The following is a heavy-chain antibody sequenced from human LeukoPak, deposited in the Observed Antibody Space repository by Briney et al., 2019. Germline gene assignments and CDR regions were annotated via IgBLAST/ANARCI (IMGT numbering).Heavy chain of an antibody. CDR2: IRSEADGGTT. CDR1: GFTFRDYN. V-gene: IGHV3-49*03. D-gene: IGHD6-6*01. J-gene: IGHJ4*02. Sequence: GGSLRLSCTASGFTFRDYNINWFRQAPGRGLEWVGFIRSEADGGTTEYAASVKGRFTISRDDSINVAYLQINNLRAEDTALYYCARDDRPSGHDFDYWGQGTLVTVSS. CDR3: ARDDRPSGHDFDY.